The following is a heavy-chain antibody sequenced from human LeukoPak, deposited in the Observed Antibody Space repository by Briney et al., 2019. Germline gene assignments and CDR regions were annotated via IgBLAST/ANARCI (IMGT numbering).Heavy chain of an antibody. V-gene: IGHV3-23*01. J-gene: IGHJ4*02. CDR1: GFPFNIYA. CDR2: IFGNGEGA. CDR3: AKDRLPDGRWSLGY. Sequence: GGSLRLSCVGSGFPFNIYAMNWVRLAPGKGLEWVSGIFGNGEGADYAGSVKGRFTISRDNSKNTLYLQMNNLKAEDTALYYCAKDRLPDGRWSLGYWGQGTLVTVSP. D-gene: IGHD6-13*01.